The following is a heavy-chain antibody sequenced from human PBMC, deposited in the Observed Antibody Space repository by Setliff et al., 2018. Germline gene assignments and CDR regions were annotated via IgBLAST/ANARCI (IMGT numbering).Heavy chain of an antibody. V-gene: IGHV1-3*01. J-gene: IGHJ3*02. D-gene: IGHD2-15*01. CDR3: ARVRCSDGNCYSWNAFDI. CDR2: INAGNGNT. CDR1: GGAFSNYG. Sequence: ASVKVSCKASGGAFSNYGMHWVRQAPGQRLEWMGWINAGNGNTKYSQKLQGRVTISRDTSASTVYMELSSLRPEDTAVYYCARVRCSDGNCYSWNAFDIWGQGTMVTVSS.